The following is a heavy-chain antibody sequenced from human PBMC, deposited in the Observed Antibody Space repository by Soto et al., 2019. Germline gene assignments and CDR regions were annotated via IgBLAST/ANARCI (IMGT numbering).Heavy chain of an antibody. V-gene: IGHV3-23*01. D-gene: IGHD3-22*01. Sequence: GGSLTLSCAASGFTFSSYAVSWVRQAPGKGPEWISSISGSGSTIYYADSVKGRFNISRNKSKNTLNLQMSSLRAEDTAVYYCAKVFYYYDSSGYSYFDYWGQGTLVTVSS. J-gene: IGHJ4*02. CDR2: ISGSGSTI. CDR3: AKVFYYYDSSGYSYFDY. CDR1: GFTFSSYA.